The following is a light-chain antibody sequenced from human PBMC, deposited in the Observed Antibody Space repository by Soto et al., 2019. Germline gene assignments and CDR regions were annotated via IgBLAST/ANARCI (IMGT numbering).Light chain of an antibody. CDR2: DVS. CDR3: CSDVSFYTLGV. CDR1: SSDVGGYNY. Sequence: QSVLTQPRSVSGSPGQSVTISCTGTSSDVGGYNYVSWYQQHPGKAPKLMIYDVSKRPSGVPDRFSGSKSGNTASLTISGLQAEDEADYYCCSDVSFYTLGVFGGGTKVTVL. V-gene: IGLV2-11*01. J-gene: IGLJ3*02.